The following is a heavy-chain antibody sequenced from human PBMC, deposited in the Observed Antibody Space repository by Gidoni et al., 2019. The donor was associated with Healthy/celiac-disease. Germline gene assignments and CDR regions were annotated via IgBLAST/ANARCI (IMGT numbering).Heavy chain of an antibody. CDR1: GCTFSGYG. CDR3: ARDLVVFDY. V-gene: IGHV3-33*01. Sequence: QAQLGESGGGVVQPRRSLRLSCAASGCTFSGYGMHWVRQAPGKGLEWVAVIWYNGSNKYYAASVKGRFTISRDNSKNTLSLQMNSLRAEDTAVYYCARDLVVFDYWGQGTLVTVSS. J-gene: IGHJ4*02. D-gene: IGHD3-22*01. CDR2: IWYNGSNK.